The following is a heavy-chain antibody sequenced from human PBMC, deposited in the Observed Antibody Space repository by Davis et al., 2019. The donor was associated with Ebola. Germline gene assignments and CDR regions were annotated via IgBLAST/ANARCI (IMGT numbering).Heavy chain of an antibody. CDR1: GFTFSNNY. CDR2: VSADGSST. CDR3: AKEPHTLYDILTGRYYYYGMDV. V-gene: IGHV3-74*01. Sequence: GESLKISCTASGFTFSNNYMHWVRQAPGKGLVWLSRVSADGSSTTYADSVKGRFTISRDNSKNTLYLQMNSLRAEDTALYYCAKEPHTLYDILTGRYYYYGMDVWGQGTTVTVSS. D-gene: IGHD3-9*01. J-gene: IGHJ6*02.